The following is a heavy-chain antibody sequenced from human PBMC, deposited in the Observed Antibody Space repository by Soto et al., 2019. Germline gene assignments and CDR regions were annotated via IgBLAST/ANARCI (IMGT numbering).Heavy chain of an antibody. CDR2: ISGSGGRT. CDR3: AKADDFWSGYHIYYYYGMDV. Sequence: SLRLSCAASGFTFSSYAMSWVRQAPGKGLEWVSGISGSGGRTHYADSVKGRFTISRDNSKHTLYLQMNSLRAEDTAVYYCAKADDFWSGYHIYYYYGMDVWGQGTTVTVSS. CDR1: GFTFSSYA. V-gene: IGHV3-23*01. D-gene: IGHD3-3*01. J-gene: IGHJ6*02.